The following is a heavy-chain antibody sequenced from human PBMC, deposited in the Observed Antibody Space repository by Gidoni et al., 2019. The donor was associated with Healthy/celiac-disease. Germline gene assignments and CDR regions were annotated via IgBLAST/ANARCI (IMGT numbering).Heavy chain of an antibody. J-gene: IGHJ4*02. V-gene: IGHV1-3*01. D-gene: IGHD3-22*01. CDR1: GSTFTSYA. Sequence: QVQLVQSGAEVKKPGASVKVSCKASGSTFTSYAMHWVRQAPGQRLEWMGWINAGNGNTKYSQKFQGRVTITRDTSASTAYMELSSLRSEDTAVYYCARSSLYYYDSSGYSPGEFDYWGQGTLVTVSS. CDR3: ARSSLYYYDSSGYSPGEFDY. CDR2: INAGNGNT.